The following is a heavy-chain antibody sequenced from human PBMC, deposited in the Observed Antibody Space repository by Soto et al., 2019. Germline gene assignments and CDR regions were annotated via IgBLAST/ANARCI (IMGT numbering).Heavy chain of an antibody. Sequence: SETLSLTCTVSGGSISSGGYYWSWIRQHPGKGLEWIGYIYYSGSTYYNPSLKSRVTISVDTSKNQFSLKLSSVTAADTAVCYCARDFGYYDSSGSEKYYYYYGMDVWGQGTTVTVSS. V-gene: IGHV4-31*03. CDR3: ARDFGYYDSSGSEKYYYYYGMDV. D-gene: IGHD3-22*01. J-gene: IGHJ6*02. CDR2: IYYSGST. CDR1: GGSISSGGYY.